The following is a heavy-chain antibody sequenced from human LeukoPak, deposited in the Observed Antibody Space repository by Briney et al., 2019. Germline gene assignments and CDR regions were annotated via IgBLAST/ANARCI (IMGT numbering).Heavy chain of an antibody. V-gene: IGHV1-18*01. Sequence: ASVKVSCKASGYTFTGYGISWVRQAPGQGLEWMGWISAYNGNTNYAQKLQGRVTMTTDTSTSTAYMELRSLRSDDTAVYYCARDGAFLAARPLSDYWGQGTLVTVSS. CDR2: ISAYNGNT. J-gene: IGHJ4*02. CDR1: GYTFTGYG. D-gene: IGHD6-6*01. CDR3: ARDGAFLAARPLSDY.